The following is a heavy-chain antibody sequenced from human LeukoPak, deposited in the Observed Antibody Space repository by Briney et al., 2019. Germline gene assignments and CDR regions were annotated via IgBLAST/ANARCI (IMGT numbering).Heavy chain of an antibody. J-gene: IGHJ4*02. CDR2: IYYSGST. CDR3: ARGLYSGSYYDY. D-gene: IGHD1-26*01. Sequence: PSETLSLTCTVSGGSISSSSYYWGWIRQPPGKGLEWIGSIYYSGSTNYNPSLKSRVTISVDTSKNQFSLKLNSVTAADTAVYYCARGLYSGSYYDYWGQGTLVTVSS. CDR1: GGSISSSSYY. V-gene: IGHV4-39*07.